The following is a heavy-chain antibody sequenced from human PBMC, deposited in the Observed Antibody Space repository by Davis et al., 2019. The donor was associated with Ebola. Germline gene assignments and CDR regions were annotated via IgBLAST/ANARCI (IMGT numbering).Heavy chain of an antibody. CDR2: ISYDGSNK. J-gene: IGHJ4*02. V-gene: IGHV3-30*18. D-gene: IGHD4-23*01. CDR3: AKASGGIGGNVDY. Sequence: GESLKISCAASGFTFSSYGMHWVRQAPGKGLEWVAVISYDGSNKYYADSVKGRFTISRDNSKNTLYLQVNSLRAEDTAVYYCAKASGGIGGNVDYWGQGALVTVSS. CDR1: GFTFSSYG.